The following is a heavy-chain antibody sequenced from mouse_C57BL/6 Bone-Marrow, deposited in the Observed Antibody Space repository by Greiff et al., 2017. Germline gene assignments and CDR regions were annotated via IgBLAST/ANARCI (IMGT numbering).Heavy chain of an antibody. Sequence: VQLQQSGAELARPGASVKLSCKASGYTFTSSGISWVKQRTGQGLEWIGEIYPRSGNTYYNEKFKGKATLTADKSSSTAYMELRSLTSEDSAVYFCARSRGGLLRPFAYWGQGTLVTVSA. J-gene: IGHJ3*01. CDR3: ARSRGGLLRPFAY. D-gene: IGHD1-2*01. CDR1: GYTFTSSG. V-gene: IGHV1-81*01. CDR2: IYPRSGNT.